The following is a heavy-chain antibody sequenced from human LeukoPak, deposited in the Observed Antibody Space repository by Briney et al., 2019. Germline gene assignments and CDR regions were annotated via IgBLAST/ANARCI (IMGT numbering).Heavy chain of an antibody. CDR1: GYTFTGCY. Sequence: AAVKVSFKASGYTFTGCYMHRGRQAPGQGLGWLGWSNPNSGSTNYAQNFPGRLTTITRTPISTTYMELSRRRSADTTVYYCARGDRGSYRFDYWGQGTLVTVSS. J-gene: IGHJ4*02. CDR3: ARGDRGSYRFDY. CDR2: SNPNSGST. D-gene: IGHD1-26*01. V-gene: IGHV1-2*02.